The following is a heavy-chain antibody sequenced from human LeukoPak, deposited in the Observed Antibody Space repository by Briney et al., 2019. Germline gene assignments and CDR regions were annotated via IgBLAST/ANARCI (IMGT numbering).Heavy chain of an antibody. V-gene: IGHV1-69*13. CDR2: IIPIFGTA. CDR1: GGTFSSYA. D-gene: IGHD3-10*01. J-gene: IGHJ4*02. Sequence: ASVKISCKASGGTFSSYAISWVRQAPGQGLEWMGGIIPIFGTANYAQKFQGRVTITADESTSTAYMELSSLRSEDTAAYYCARQGFGELLGWGQGTLVTVSS. CDR3: ARQGFGELLG.